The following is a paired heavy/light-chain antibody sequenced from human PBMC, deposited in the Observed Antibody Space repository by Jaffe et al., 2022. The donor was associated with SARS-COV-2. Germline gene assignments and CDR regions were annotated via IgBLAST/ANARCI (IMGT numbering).Heavy chain of an antibody. CDR3: ARDRGSSGTHYFDY. V-gene: IGHV3-33*01. CDR2: IWYDGRNK. Sequence: QVQLVESGGGVVQPGRSLRLSCAASGFTFSSYGMHWVRQAPGKGLEWVAVIWYDGRNKYYADSVKGRFTVSRDNSKNTVYLQMNSLRAEDTALYYCARDRGSSGTHYFDYWGQGTLVTVSS. CDR1: GFTFSSYG. D-gene: IGHD6-19*01. J-gene: IGHJ4*02.
Light chain of an antibody. J-gene: IGKJ4*01. CDR1: QSVSSF. V-gene: IGKV3-11*01. CDR2: DAS. Sequence: EIVLTQSPATLSLSPGERATLSCRASQSVSSFLAWYQQKPGQAPRLLIYDASNRATGIPARFSGSGSGTDFTLTISSLEPEDFAVYYCQQRSNWPPLTFGGGTKVEIK. CDR3: QQRSNWPPLT.